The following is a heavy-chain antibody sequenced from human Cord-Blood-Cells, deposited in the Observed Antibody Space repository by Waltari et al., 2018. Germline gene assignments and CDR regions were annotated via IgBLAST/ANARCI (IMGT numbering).Heavy chain of an antibody. CDR3: ARGRRLGIFDY. V-gene: IGHV3-30-3*01. J-gene: IGHJ4*02. CDR1: GFTFSSYA. Sequence: QVQLVESGGGVVQPGRSLRLSCAASGFTFSSYAMHWVRQAPGKGVEWVAVISYDGSNKYYADSVKGRFTISRDNSKNTLYLQMNSLRAEDTAVYYCARGRRLGIFDYWGQGTLVTVSS. D-gene: IGHD7-27*01. CDR2: ISYDGSNK.